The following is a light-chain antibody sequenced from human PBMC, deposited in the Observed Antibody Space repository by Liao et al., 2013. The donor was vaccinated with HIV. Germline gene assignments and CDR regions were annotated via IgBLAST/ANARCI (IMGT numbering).Light chain of an antibody. Sequence: SYELIQPPSVSVSPGQTARITCSGEALPNQYGYWYQQKPGQAPVLLIYKDTERPSGIPERFSGSSSGTTVTLTISGVQAEDEADYYCQSADSSGTPLFGGGTKLTVL. V-gene: IGLV3-25*01. CDR2: KDT. J-gene: IGLJ2*01. CDR1: ALPNQY. CDR3: QSADSSGTPL.